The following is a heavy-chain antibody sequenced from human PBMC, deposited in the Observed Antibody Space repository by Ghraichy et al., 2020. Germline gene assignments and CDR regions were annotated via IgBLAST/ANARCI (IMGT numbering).Heavy chain of an antibody. CDR3: AKAAFYSGSRSNWFDP. J-gene: IGHJ5*02. D-gene: IGHD1-26*01. CDR1: GFSFINYA. Sequence: GGSLRLSCAASGFSFINYAMTWVRQAPGKGLEWVSTLSGTGDSTYYAGSVKGRFTISRDNSNNTLYLHMKTLRAEDTAVYYCAKAAFYSGSRSNWFDPWGQGTLVTVSS. V-gene: IGHV3-23*01. CDR2: LSGTGDST.